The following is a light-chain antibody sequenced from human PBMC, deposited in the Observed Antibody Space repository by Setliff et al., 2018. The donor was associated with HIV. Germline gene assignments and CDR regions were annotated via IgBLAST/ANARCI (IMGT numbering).Light chain of an antibody. J-gene: IGLJ1*01. CDR3: SSYAGSNTPYV. CDR1: SDDVGGSNY. V-gene: IGLV2-14*01. CDR2: EVT. Sequence: QSVLTQPASMSGSPGQSITISCTGSSDDVGGSNYVSWYQQHPGKAPKLIIYEVTVRPSGVSSRFSGSKSGNTASLTLSGLQTEDEADYYCSSYAGSNTPYVFGTGTKVTVL.